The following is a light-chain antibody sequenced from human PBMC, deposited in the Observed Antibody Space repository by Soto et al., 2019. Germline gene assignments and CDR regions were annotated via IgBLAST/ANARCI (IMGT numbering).Light chain of an antibody. CDR1: SSDIGAYKH. CDR2: EVS. Sequence: QSALTQPASVSGSPGQSITISCTGTSSDIGAYKHVSWYQQHPGKAPKLMIYEVSNRPSGVSNRFSGSKSGNTASLTISELQAEDEADYYCSSYTTSSTQVFGTGTKLTVL. V-gene: IGLV2-14*01. J-gene: IGLJ1*01. CDR3: SSYTTSSTQV.